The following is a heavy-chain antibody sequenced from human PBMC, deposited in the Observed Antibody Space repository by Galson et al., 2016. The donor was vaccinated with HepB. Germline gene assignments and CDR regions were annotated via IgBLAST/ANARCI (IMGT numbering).Heavy chain of an antibody. D-gene: IGHD1-26*01. Sequence: SLRLSCAASGFMFSTYWMQWVRQAPGKGLVWVSLIDPDGTTIDYADSVRGRFSISRDNAKNTMSLQMNSLRVEDMGVYYCVRDSGTYPGYYDIWGQGTLVTVSS. CDR3: VRDSGTYPGYYDI. CDR1: GFMFSTYW. V-gene: IGHV3-74*01. CDR2: IDPDGTTI. J-gene: IGHJ4*02.